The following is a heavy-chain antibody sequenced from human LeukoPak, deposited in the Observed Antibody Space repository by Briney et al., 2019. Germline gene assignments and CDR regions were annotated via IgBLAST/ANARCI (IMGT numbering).Heavy chain of an antibody. Sequence: GRSLRLSCAASGFTFSDYYMSWLRQAPGKGLEWVSYISSSGSTIYYADSVKGRFTISRDNAKNSLYLQMNSLRAEDTAVYYCARDTVVVVAAPVGDFDYWGQGTLVTVSS. J-gene: IGHJ4*02. CDR2: ISSSGSTI. D-gene: IGHD2-15*01. V-gene: IGHV3-11*01. CDR1: GFTFSDYY. CDR3: ARDTVVVVAAPVGDFDY.